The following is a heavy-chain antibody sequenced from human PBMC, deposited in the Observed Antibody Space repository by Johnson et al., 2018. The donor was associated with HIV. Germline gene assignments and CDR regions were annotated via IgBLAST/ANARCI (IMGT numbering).Heavy chain of an antibody. Sequence: QVQLVESGGGLVQPGGSLRLSCAASGISFSNYWMGWVRQAPGKGLEWVAFIRYDGSNKYYADSVKGRFTISRDNSKNTLYLQMNSLRAEDTAVYYCARAYSSSWYRDDAFDIWGQGTMVTVFS. CDR3: ARAYSSSWYRDDAFDI. CDR1: GISFSNYW. CDR2: IRYDGSNK. V-gene: IGHV3-30*02. J-gene: IGHJ3*02. D-gene: IGHD6-13*01.